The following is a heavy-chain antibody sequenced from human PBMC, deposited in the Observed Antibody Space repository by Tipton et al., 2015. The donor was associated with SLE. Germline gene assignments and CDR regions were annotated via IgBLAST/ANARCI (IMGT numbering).Heavy chain of an antibody. Sequence: TLSLTCAVSGGSIRSDDYYWTWIRQHPGKGLEWIGHINYGGSTYYNPSLKSRVTMSVDRSKNQFSLRLTSVTAADTAVYYCARGPYCSSTSCYTADDWGQGTLVTVSS. J-gene: IGHJ4*02. CDR2: INYGGST. CDR3: ARGPYCSSTSCYTADD. CDR1: GGSIRSDDYY. V-gene: IGHV4-31*11. D-gene: IGHD2-2*02.